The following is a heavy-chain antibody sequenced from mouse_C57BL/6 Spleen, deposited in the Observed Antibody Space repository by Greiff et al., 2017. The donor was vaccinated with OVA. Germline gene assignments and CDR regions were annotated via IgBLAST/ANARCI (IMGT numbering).Heavy chain of an antibody. CDR2: ISYDGSN. CDR1: GYSITSGYY. D-gene: IGHD1-1*01. CDR3: ARGGYYYGSSYEGAMDY. J-gene: IGHJ4*01. Sequence: EVQLQESGPGLVKPSQSLSLTCSVTGYSITSGYYWNWIRQFPGNKLEWMGYISYDGSNNYNPSLKNRISITRDTSKNQFFLKLNSVTTEDTATYDCARGGYYYGSSYEGAMDYWGQGTSVTVSS. V-gene: IGHV3-6*01.